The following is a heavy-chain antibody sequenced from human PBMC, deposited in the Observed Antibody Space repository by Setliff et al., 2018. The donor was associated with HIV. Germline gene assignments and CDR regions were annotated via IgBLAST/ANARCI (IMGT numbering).Heavy chain of an antibody. Sequence: ASVKVSCKASGYTFGSYDINWVRQATGQGLEWMGWMNPNSGNTGCAQKFQGRVTMTRDTSIKTAYMELSSLRSEDTAVYYCARGAWYTSGWYSSRYLDVWGKGTTVTVSS. CDR1: GYTFGSYD. CDR2: MNPNSGNT. V-gene: IGHV1-8*02. CDR3: ARGAWYTSGWYSSRYLDV. J-gene: IGHJ6*03. D-gene: IGHD6-19*01.